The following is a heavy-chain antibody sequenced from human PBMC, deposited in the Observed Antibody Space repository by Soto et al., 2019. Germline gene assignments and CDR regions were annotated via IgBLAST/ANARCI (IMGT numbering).Heavy chain of an antibody. Sequence: QLQLQESGPGLVKPSETLSLTCTVSGGSISSSSYYWGWIRQPPGKGLEWIGSIYYSGSTYYNPSLKSRVTISVDTSKNQFSLKLSSVTAADTAVYYCAVSIVVVVAATPNPDYWGQGTLVTVSS. CDR1: GGSISSSSYY. J-gene: IGHJ4*02. D-gene: IGHD2-15*01. CDR2: IYYSGST. V-gene: IGHV4-39*01. CDR3: AVSIVVVVAATPNPDY.